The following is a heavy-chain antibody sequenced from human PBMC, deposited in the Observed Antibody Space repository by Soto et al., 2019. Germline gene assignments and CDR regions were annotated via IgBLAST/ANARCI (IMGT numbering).Heavy chain of an antibody. D-gene: IGHD2-15*01. Sequence: VQLQESGPGLVKPSETLSLTCTVSGGSISSYYWSWIRQPPGKGLEWIGYIYYSGSTNYNPSLKSRVTISVDTSKNQFSLKLSSVTAADTAVYYCASSRYCSGGSCYPFDYWGQGTLVTVSS. V-gene: IGHV4-59*01. CDR3: ASSRYCSGGSCYPFDY. J-gene: IGHJ4*02. CDR1: GGSISSYY. CDR2: IYYSGST.